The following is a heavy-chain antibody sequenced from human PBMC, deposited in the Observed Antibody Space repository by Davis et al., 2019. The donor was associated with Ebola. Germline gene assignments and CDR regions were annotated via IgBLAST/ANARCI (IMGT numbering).Heavy chain of an antibody. CDR1: GFTFYRYE. CDR2: ISGSGGST. CDR3: AKPNWADAFDI. Sequence: GGSLRPSCAASGFTFYRYEMTWVRQAPGKGLEWVSAISGSGGSTYYAYSVKGRFTISRDNSKHTLYLQMNSLRAEDTAVYDCAKPNWADAFDIWGQGTMVTVSS. V-gene: IGHV3-23*01. J-gene: IGHJ3*02. D-gene: IGHD1-1*01.